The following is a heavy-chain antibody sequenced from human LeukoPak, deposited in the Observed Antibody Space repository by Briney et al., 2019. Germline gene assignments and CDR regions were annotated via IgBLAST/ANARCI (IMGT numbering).Heavy chain of an antibody. CDR1: GFTFSSYS. J-gene: IGHJ4*02. V-gene: IGHV3-21*04. CDR3: AKETYDYGVLRGY. CDR2: ISSSSSYI. D-gene: IGHD4-17*01. Sequence: PGGSLRLSCAASGFTFSSYSMNWVRQAPGKGLEWVSSISSSSSYIYYADSVKGRFTISRDNAKNTLYLQMNSLRAEDTAVYYCAKETYDYGVLRGYWGQGTLVTVSS.